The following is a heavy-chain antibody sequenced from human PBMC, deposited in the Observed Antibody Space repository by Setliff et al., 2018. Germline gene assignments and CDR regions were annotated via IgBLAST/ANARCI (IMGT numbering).Heavy chain of an antibody. J-gene: IGHJ5*02. D-gene: IGHD3-3*01. CDR1: GYTFTSYA. V-gene: IGHV1-18*01. Sequence: ASVKVSCKASGYTFTSYAFSWVRQAPGQGLEWMGWNSAYNGNTNYAQKFQGRVTMTTDTSTSTANMELSSLRSEDTAVYYRARGYRGYYNFWSGSQGANWFDPWGQGTLVTVSS. CDR3: ARGYRGYYNFWSGSQGANWFDP. CDR2: NSAYNGNT.